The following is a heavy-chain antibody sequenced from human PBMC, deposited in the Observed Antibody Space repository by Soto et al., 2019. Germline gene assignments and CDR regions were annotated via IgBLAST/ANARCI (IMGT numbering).Heavy chain of an antibody. CDR2: ISGTGGTT. Sequence: GGSLRLSCAASGFTFSSFAMSWVRQAPGKGLEWVSAISGTGGTTYYPDSVKGRFTISRDNSKNTLYLQMNSLRAEDTAVYYCAKGQPYSSGCSRVDYWGQGTLVTVSS. J-gene: IGHJ4*02. CDR3: AKGQPYSSGCSRVDY. V-gene: IGHV3-23*01. CDR1: GFTFSSFA. D-gene: IGHD6-19*01.